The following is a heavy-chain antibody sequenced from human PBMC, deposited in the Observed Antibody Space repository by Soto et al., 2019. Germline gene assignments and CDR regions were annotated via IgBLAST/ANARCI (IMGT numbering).Heavy chain of an antibody. Sequence: SETLSLTCTVSDGSISTYYWSWIRQPPGKGLEWIGCIYYSGSTNYNPSLKSRITISVDTSENQFSLKLSSVTATDTAVYYCARGRGSGSYLSWFDPWGQGTLVTVSS. CDR3: ARGRGSGSYLSWFDP. CDR2: IYYSGST. V-gene: IGHV4-59*01. CDR1: DGSISTYY. J-gene: IGHJ5*02. D-gene: IGHD1-26*01.